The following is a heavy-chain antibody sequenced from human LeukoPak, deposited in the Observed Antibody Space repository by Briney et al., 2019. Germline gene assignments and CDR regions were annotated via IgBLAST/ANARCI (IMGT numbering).Heavy chain of an antibody. D-gene: IGHD3-22*01. Sequence: SQTLSLTCTVSGGSISSGGYYWSWIRQPPGKGLEWIGYIYHSGSTYYNPSLKSRVTISVDTSKNQFSLKLSSVTAADTAVYYCARGRDHYYDSSGYYYFDYWGQGTLVTVSS. CDR1: GGSISSGGYY. J-gene: IGHJ4*02. CDR3: ARGRDHYYDSSGYYYFDY. V-gene: IGHV4-30-2*05. CDR2: IYHSGST.